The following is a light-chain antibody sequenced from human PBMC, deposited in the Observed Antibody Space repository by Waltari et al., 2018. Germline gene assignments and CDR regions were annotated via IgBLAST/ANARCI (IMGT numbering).Light chain of an antibody. Sequence: MQVTQSPSSLSASVGDRVTITCKASQDINNFLNCYQQKPGKAPKVVIYDAFNLETGVPSRFSGGGSGTDFTFTISSLQPEDIATYYCQQYNTLPVTFGGGTKVEIK. CDR3: QQYNTLPVT. CDR2: DAF. J-gene: IGKJ4*01. CDR1: QDINNF. V-gene: IGKV1-33*01.